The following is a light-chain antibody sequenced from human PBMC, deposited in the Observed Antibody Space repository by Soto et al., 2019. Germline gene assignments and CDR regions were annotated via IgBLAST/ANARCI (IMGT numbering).Light chain of an antibody. Sequence: EIVLTQSPCTLSLSPGERVTLSCRASQSVSSSYLAWYQQKPGQAPRLLIYAASSRATGIPDRFSGSGSGTDFTLTISRLEPEDFAVYYCQQYSSSPFTFGQGTRLEIK. CDR1: QSVSSSY. J-gene: IGKJ5*01. CDR2: AAS. V-gene: IGKV3-20*01. CDR3: QQYSSSPFT.